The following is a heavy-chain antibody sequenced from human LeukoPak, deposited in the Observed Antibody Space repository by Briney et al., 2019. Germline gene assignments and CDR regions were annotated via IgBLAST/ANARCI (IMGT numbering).Heavy chain of an antibody. J-gene: IGHJ5*02. D-gene: IGHD3-3*01. CDR2: ISSSSSYI. CDR3: AREYYDFWSGYPNH. CDR1: GFTVSSNY. V-gene: IGHV3-21*01. Sequence: PGGSLRLSCAASGFTVSSNYMSWVRQAPGKGLEWVSSISSSSSYIYYADSVKGRFTISRDNAKNSLYLQMNSLRAEDTAVYYCAREYYDFWSGYPNHWGQGTLVTVSS.